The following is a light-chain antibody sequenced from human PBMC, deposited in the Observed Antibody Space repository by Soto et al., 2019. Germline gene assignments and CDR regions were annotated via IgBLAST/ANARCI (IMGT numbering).Light chain of an antibody. CDR2: EVT. V-gene: IGLV2-14*01. CDR1: SSDVGGYNY. Sequence: QSALTQPASVSGSPGQSITISCTGTSSDVGGYNYVSWYQLHPGKAPKLMIYEVTNRPSGVSNRFSGSKSGNTASLTISGRQAEDEADYYCCSYTNSNTWVFGGGTKLTVL. J-gene: IGLJ3*02. CDR3: CSYTNSNTWV.